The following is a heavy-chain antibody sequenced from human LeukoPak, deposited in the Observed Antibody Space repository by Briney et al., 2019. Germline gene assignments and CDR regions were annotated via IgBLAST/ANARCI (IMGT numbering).Heavy chain of an antibody. CDR2: ISSSGSTT. CDR3: ARNIVVVQAAILALYSSSSYFDY. J-gene: IGHJ4*02. CDR1: GFTFSSYE. Sequence: QPGGSLRLSCAASGFTFSSYEMHWVRQAPGKGLEWVSYISSSGSTTYYADSVKGRFTISRDNAKNSLYLQMNSLRAEDTAVYYCARNIVVVQAAILALYSSSSYFDYWGQGTLVTVSS. V-gene: IGHV3-48*03. D-gene: IGHD2-2*01.